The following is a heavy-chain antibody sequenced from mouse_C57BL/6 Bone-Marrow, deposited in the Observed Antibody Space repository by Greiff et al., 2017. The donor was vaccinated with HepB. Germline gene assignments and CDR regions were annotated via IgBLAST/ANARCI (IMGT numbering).Heavy chain of an antibody. CDR2: IHPNSGST. V-gene: IGHV1-64*01. CDR1: GYTFTSYW. Sequence: VQLQESGAELVKPGASVKLSCKASGYTFTSYWMHWVKQRPGQGLEWIGMIHPNSGSTNYNEKFKSKATLTVDKSSSTAYMQLSSLTSEDSAVYYCARWPTTVVATDYWGQGTTLTVSS. CDR3: ARWPTTVVATDY. D-gene: IGHD1-1*01. J-gene: IGHJ2*01.